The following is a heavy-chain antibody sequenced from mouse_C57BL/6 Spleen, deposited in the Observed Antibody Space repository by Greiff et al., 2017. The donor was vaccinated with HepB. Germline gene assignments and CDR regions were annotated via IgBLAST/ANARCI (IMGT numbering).Heavy chain of an antibody. D-gene: IGHD2-3*01. V-gene: IGHV1-64*01. CDR1: GYTFTSYW. J-gene: IGHJ3*01. CDR2: IHPNSGST. CDR3: ARSGYDGYSAWFAY. Sequence: VQLQQPGAELVKPGASVKLSCKASGYTFTSYWMHWVKQRPGQGLEWIGMIHPNSGSTNYNEKFKSKATLTVDKSSSTAYMQLSSLTSEDSAVYYCARSGYDGYSAWFAYWGQGTLVTVSA.